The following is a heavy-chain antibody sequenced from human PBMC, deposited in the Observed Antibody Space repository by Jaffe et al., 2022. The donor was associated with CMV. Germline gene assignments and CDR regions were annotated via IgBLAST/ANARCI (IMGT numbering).Heavy chain of an antibody. V-gene: IGHV1-2*04. D-gene: IGHD5-12*01. Sequence: QVQLVQSGAEVKKPGASVKVSCKASGYTFTGYYMHWVRQAPGQGLEWMGWINPNSGGTNYAQKFQGWVTMTRDTSISTAYMELSRLRSDDTAVYYCARGGGIVATIVGATIDYWGQGTLVTVSS. CDR3: ARGGGIVATIVGATIDY. CDR2: INPNSGGT. J-gene: IGHJ4*02. CDR1: GYTFTGYY.